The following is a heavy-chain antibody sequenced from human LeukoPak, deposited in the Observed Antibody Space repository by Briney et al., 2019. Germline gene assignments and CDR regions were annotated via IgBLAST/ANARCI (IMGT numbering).Heavy chain of an antibody. D-gene: IGHD3-9*01. CDR3: ARGRVHYDILTGYPYFDY. J-gene: IGHJ4*02. CDR1: GDSISSNGYY. Sequence: SETLSLTCAVSGDSISSNGYYWGWIRQPPGKGLEWIGTIHYSGSTYYNPSLKSRVTISVDTSKNQFSLKLSSVTAADTAVYYCARGRVHYDILTGYPYFDYWGQGTLVTVSS. V-gene: IGHV4-39*07. CDR2: IHYSGST.